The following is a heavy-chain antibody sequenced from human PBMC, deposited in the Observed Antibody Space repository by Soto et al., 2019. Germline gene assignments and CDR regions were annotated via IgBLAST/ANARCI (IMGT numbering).Heavy chain of an antibody. CDR2: IYHSGST. D-gene: IGHD2-15*01. V-gene: IGHV4-4*02. J-gene: IGHJ6*04. Sequence: PSETLSLTCAVSGVSISSSNWWSWVRQPPGKGLEWIGEIYHSGSTNYNPSLKSRVTISVDKSKNQFSLKLSSVTAADTAVYYCARDDVLCDGGRCYGVPLDVWGKGTTVTVSS. CDR3: ARDDVLCDGGRCYGVPLDV. CDR1: GVSISSSNW.